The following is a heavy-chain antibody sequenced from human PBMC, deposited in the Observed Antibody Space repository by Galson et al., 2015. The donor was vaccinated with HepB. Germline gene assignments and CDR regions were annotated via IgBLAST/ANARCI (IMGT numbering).Heavy chain of an antibody. J-gene: IGHJ4*02. V-gene: IGHV1-69*06. Sequence: SVKVSCKASGGTFKNYAISWVRQAPGHGFEWMGGVFPLLDTTNYAQRFRGRVNITADTSTSTIYMDLSSLESEDAAVYYCASLATDYTDSYFDYWGPGTLVTVSS. CDR3: ASLATDYTDSYFDY. CDR1: GGTFKNYA. CDR2: VFPLLDTT. D-gene: IGHD4-17*01.